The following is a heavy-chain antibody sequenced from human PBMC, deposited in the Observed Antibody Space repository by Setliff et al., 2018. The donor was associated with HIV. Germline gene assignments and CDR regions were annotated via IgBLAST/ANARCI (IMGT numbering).Heavy chain of an antibody. CDR3: ARENGRTNYYYYYGLDV. CDR1: GVSISSSNPY. V-gene: IGHV4-39*02. J-gene: IGHJ6*02. Sequence: SETLSLTCTVSGVSISSSNPYWGWIRQPPGKGLEWIGSIYYSGSTYYNPSLKSRVTISVDTSKNHFSLKLSSVTAADTAVYYCARENGRTNYYYYYGLDVWGQGTTVTVSS. CDR2: IYYSGST.